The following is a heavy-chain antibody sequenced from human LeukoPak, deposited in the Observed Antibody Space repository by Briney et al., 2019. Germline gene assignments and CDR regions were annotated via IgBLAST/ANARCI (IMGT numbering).Heavy chain of an antibody. J-gene: IGHJ4*02. Sequence: ASVKVSCKASGYTFTGYYMNWVRQAPGQALEWMVWINPNSGGTNYAQKFQGRVTMPRDTSISTAYMELSRLRSDDTAVYYCARVPISSGWSSVQSYYFDYWGQGTLVTVSS. D-gene: IGHD6-19*01. CDR2: INPNSGGT. CDR1: GYTFTGYY. V-gene: IGHV1-2*02. CDR3: ARVPISSGWSSVQSYYFDY.